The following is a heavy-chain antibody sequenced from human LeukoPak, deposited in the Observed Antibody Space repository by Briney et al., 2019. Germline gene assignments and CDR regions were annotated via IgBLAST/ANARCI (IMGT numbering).Heavy chain of an antibody. Sequence: GGSLRLSCAASGFSFSDYYISWIRQAPGKGLEWVSYISSSGSTIYYADSVKGRFTISRDNAKNSLYLQMNSLRAEDTAVYYCARVHYPYSSGYYYSYFDYWGQGTLVTVSS. J-gene: IGHJ4*02. CDR1: GFSFSDYY. CDR3: ARVHYPYSSGYYYSYFDY. V-gene: IGHV3-11*01. D-gene: IGHD3-22*01. CDR2: ISSSGSTI.